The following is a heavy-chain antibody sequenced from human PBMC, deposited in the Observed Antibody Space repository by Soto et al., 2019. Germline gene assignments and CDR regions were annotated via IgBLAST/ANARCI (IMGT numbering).Heavy chain of an antibody. CDR3: AAWWIQPIYAFDI. D-gene: IGHD5-18*01. CDR2: IVVGSGNT. V-gene: IGHV1-58*01. J-gene: IGHJ3*02. Sequence: ASVKVSCKTSGFTFTSXAVQWVRQARGQRLEWIGWIVVGSGNTNYAQKFQERVTITRDMSTSTAYMELSSMRSEDTAVYYCAAWWIQPIYAFDIWG. CDR1: GFTFTSXA.